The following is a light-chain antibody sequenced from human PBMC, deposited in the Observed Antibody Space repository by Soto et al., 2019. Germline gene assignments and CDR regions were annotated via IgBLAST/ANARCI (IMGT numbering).Light chain of an antibody. J-gene: IGLJ1*01. CDR2: DVS. CDR3: FSFTTTSTHV. Sequence: QSVLTQPRSVSGSPGQSVTISCTGTSSDVGAYKFVSWYQQYPGKAPKFMIYDVSKRPSGVPDRFSGSKSGNTAYLTISGLQVEDEAEYFCFSFTTTSTHVFGTGTKVTVL. V-gene: IGLV2-11*01. CDR1: SSDVGAYKF.